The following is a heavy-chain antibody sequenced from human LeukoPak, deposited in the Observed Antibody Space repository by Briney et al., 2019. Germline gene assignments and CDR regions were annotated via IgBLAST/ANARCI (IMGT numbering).Heavy chain of an antibody. D-gene: IGHD3-9*01. CDR2: ISYDGSNK. Sequence: PGGSLRLSCAASGFTFSSYAMSWVRQAPGKGLEWVAVISYDGSNKYYADSVKGRFTISRDNSKNTLYLQMNSLRAEDTAVYYCARVGLYDILTGYYLDAFDIWGQGTMVTVSS. V-gene: IGHV3-30-3*01. J-gene: IGHJ3*02. CDR1: GFTFSSYA. CDR3: ARVGLYDILTGYYLDAFDI.